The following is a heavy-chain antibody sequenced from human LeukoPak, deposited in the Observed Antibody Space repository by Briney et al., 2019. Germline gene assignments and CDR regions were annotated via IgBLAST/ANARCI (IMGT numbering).Heavy chain of an antibody. Sequence: GGSLRLSCAASGFTFSSYGMHWVRQAPGKGLEWVAVISYDGSNKYYADSVKGRFTISRDNSKNTLYLQMNSLRAEDTAVYYCAKDLGAHSPCDYWGQGTLFTVSS. CDR3: AKDLGAHSPCDY. CDR1: GFTFSSYG. CDR2: ISYDGSNK. D-gene: IGHD4-11*01. V-gene: IGHV3-30*18. J-gene: IGHJ4*02.